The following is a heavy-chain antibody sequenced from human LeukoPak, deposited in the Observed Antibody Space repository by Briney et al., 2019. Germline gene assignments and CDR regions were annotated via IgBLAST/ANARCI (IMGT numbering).Heavy chain of an antibody. CDR1: GGTFSSHA. J-gene: IGHJ4*02. Sequence: SVKVSCKASGGTFSSHAISWVRQAPGQGLEWMGGIIPILGTANYAQKFQGRVTITADESTSTAYMELSSLRSEDTAVYYCARLYDSSGYYPYYFDYWGQGTLVTVSS. D-gene: IGHD3-22*01. CDR3: ARLYDSSGYYPYYFDY. CDR2: IIPILGTA. V-gene: IGHV1-69*13.